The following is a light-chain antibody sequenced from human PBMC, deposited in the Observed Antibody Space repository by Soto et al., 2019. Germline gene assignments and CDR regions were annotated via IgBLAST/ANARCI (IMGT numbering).Light chain of an antibody. J-gene: IGLJ2*01. CDR1: SSNIGRNY. CDR3: GTWDSSLSAGV. Sequence: QSVLMQPPSVSAAPGQKVTISCSGSSSNIGRNYVSWYQQLPGTAPKLLIYETNKRPSGIPDRLFGSKSGTSATLGITGVQTGDEADYYCGTWDSSLSAGVFGGGTKLTVL. CDR2: ETN. V-gene: IGLV1-51*02.